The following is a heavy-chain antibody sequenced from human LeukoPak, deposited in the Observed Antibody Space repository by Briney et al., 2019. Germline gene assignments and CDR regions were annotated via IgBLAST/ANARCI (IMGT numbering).Heavy chain of an antibody. V-gene: IGHV3-48*03. CDR2: TSTTGRTL. CDR1: GFVFSGYE. Sequence: PGGSLRLSCAASGFVFSGYEMNWVRQAPGKGLEWISSTSTTGRTLNYADSVKGRFTISRDNAKNSLYLQMNSLSAEDTAVYYCARGDDYGDSLVAYWGQGTLVTVSS. D-gene: IGHD4-17*01. J-gene: IGHJ4*02. CDR3: ARGDDYGDSLVAY.